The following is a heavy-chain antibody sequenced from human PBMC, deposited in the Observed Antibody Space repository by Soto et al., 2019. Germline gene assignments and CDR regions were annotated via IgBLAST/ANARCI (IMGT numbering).Heavy chain of an antibody. V-gene: IGHV3-48*01. J-gene: IGHJ6*03. CDR1: GFILSDCA. CDR2: ISSSSSVI. CDR3: ARDLSWGSNWYYYMDV. D-gene: IGHD7-27*01. Sequence: GGSLRLSCGTSGFILSDCAMNWVRQAPGKGLEWVSYISSSSSVINYADSVKGRFTVSRDNARNSLYLQMNSLRAEDTAVYYCARDLSWGSNWYYYMDVWGKGTTVTVSS.